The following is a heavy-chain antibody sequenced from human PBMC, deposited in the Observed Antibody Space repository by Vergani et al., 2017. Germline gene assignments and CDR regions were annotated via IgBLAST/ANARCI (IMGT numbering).Heavy chain of an antibody. V-gene: IGHV5-10-1*03. Sequence: EVQLVQSGAEVKKPGESLRISCKGSGYSFTSYWISWVRQMPGKGLEWMGRIDPSDSYTNYSPSFQGHVTISAAKSISTAYLQWSSLKASDTAMYYCATPSSSRFYDYGMDVWGQGTTVTVSS. J-gene: IGHJ6*02. CDR3: ATPSSSRFYDYGMDV. D-gene: IGHD6-6*01. CDR1: GYSFTSYW. CDR2: IDPSDSYT.